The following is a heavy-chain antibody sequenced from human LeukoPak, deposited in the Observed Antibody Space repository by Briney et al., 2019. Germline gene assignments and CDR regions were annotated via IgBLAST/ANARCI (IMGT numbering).Heavy chain of an antibody. CDR2: IYYSGST. D-gene: IGHD4-23*01. Sequence: SETLSLTCTVSGGSISSSSYYWGWIRQPPGKGLEWIGSIYYSGSTYYNPSLKSRVTISVDTSKNQFSLKLSSVTAADTAVYYCARYYYGGKTFDLWGRGTLVTVSS. CDR3: ARYYYGGKTFDL. J-gene: IGHJ2*01. CDR1: GGSISSSSYY. V-gene: IGHV4-39*07.